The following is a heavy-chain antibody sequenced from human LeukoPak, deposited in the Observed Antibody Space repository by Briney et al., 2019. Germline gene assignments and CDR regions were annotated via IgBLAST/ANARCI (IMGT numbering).Heavy chain of an antibody. CDR1: GGSFSGYY. D-gene: IGHD1-26*01. V-gene: IGHV4-34*01. CDR3: ARGGGSYCPDY. J-gene: IGHJ4*02. Sequence: SETLSLTCAVYGGSFSGYYWSWIRQPPGKGLEWIGEINHSGSTNYNPSLKSRVTISVDTSKNQFSLKLSSVTAADTAVYYCARGGGSYCPDYWGQGTLVTVSS. CDR2: INHSGST.